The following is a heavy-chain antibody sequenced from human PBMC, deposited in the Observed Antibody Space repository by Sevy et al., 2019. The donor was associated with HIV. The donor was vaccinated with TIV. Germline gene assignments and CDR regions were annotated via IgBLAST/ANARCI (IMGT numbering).Heavy chain of an antibody. J-gene: IGHJ4*02. CDR2: ISGSGGST. CDR1: GFTFSSYA. Sequence: GGSLRLSCAASGFTFSSYAMSWVRQAPGKGLEWVSAISGSGGSTYYADSVKGRFTISRDNSKNTLYLQMNRLRAEDTAVYYGAKDIVTRWTQTVFDYWGQGTLVTVSS. D-gene: IGHD3-16*02. CDR3: AKDIVTRWTQTVFDY. V-gene: IGHV3-23*01.